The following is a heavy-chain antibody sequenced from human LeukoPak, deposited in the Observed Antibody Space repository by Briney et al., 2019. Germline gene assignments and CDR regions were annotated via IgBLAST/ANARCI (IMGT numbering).Heavy chain of an antibody. V-gene: IGHV3-23*01. Sequence: PGGSLRLSCAASGFTFSSYAMSWVRQAPGKGLEWVSAISGSGGSTYYADSVKGRFTISRDNSKNTLYLQMNSLRAEDTAVYYCASPLAYCGGDCYRGIDYWGQGTLVTVSS. CDR2: ISGSGGST. J-gene: IGHJ4*02. D-gene: IGHD2-21*02. CDR1: GFTFSSYA. CDR3: ASPLAYCGGDCYRGIDY.